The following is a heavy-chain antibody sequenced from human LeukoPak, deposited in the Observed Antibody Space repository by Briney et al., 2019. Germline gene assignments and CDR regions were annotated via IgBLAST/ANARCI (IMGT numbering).Heavy chain of an antibody. CDR2: IYHSGST. J-gene: IGHJ4*02. V-gene: IGHV4-30-2*01. D-gene: IGHD3-10*01. CDR3: ARSWVVRGVFDY. Sequence: SSETLSLTCAVSGGSISSGGYSWSWIRQPPGKGLEWIGYIYHSGSTYYNPSLKSRVTISVDRSKNQFSLKLSSVTAADTAVYYCARSWVVRGVFDYWGQGTLVTVSS. CDR1: GGSISSGGYS.